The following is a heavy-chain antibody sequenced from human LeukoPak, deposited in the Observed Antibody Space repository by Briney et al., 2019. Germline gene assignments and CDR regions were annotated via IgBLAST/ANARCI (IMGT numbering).Heavy chain of an antibody. Sequence: GGSLRLSCVGSGFAFHNYAMHWVRRPPGKGLEWVSAINWNSDTKAYADSVKGRFTISRDRARNSLYLQMDSLRPEDTCLYYCAKDTGGNGAYFYAMDVWGQGTSVTVSS. CDR3: AKDTGGNGAYFYAMDV. D-gene: IGHD4-23*01. CDR2: INWNSDTK. J-gene: IGHJ6*02. CDR1: GFAFHNYA. V-gene: IGHV3-9*01.